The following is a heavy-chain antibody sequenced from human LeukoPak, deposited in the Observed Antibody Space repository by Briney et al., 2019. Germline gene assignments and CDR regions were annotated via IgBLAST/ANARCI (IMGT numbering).Heavy chain of an antibody. V-gene: IGHV1-18*01. D-gene: IGHD2-15*01. CDR2: ISAYNGNT. CDR3: ASGELGYCSGGSCHPLEY. J-gene: IGHJ4*02. Sequence: ASVKVSCKASGYTFTSYDINWVRQAPGQGLEWMGWISAYNGNTNYAQKLQGRVTMTTDTSTSTAYMELRSLRSDDTAVYYCASGELGYCSGGSCHPLEYWGQGTLVTVSS. CDR1: GYTFTSYD.